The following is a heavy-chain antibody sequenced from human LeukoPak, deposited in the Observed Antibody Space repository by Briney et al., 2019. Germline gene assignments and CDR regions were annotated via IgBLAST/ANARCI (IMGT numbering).Heavy chain of an antibody. CDR1: GGSISSSSYY. D-gene: IGHD3-3*01. CDR3: ADSEPGYDFWSGYYRFDY. V-gene: IGHV4-39*01. CDR2: IYYSGST. Sequence: SETLSLTCNVPGGSISSSSYYWGWIRQPPGKGLEWIGSIYYSGSTYYNPSLKSRVTISVDTSKNQFSLKLSSVTAADTAVYYCADSEPGYDFWSGYYRFDYWGQGTLVTVSS. J-gene: IGHJ4*02.